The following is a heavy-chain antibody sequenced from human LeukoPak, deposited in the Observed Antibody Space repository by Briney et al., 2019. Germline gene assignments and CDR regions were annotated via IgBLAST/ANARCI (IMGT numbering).Heavy chain of an antibody. Sequence: GGSLRLSCAASGFTFSTYAMSWVRQAPGKGPEWVSSLSGSGGSTYYADSVKGRFTISRDNSKNTLYLQMNSLRHEDTAVYYCAKVLGIAVAGKVDYWGQGTLVTVSS. D-gene: IGHD6-19*01. J-gene: IGHJ4*02. CDR1: GFTFSTYA. CDR2: LSGSGGST. CDR3: AKVLGIAVAGKVDY. V-gene: IGHV3-23*01.